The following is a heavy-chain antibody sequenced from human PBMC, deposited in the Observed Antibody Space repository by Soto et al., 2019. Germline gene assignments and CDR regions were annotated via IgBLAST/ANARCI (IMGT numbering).Heavy chain of an antibody. J-gene: IGHJ6*02. CDR1: GYTFTGYY. CDR3: ARATKQGGYDILTAYGMDV. Sequence: ASVKVSCKASGYTFTGYYMHWVRQAPGQGLEWMGWINPNSGGTNYAQKFQGCVTMTRDTSISTAYMQLSRLRSDATAVYSCARATKQGGYDILTAYGMDVWGPGTTVTVSS. V-gene: IGHV1-2*04. CDR2: INPNSGGT. D-gene: IGHD3-9*01.